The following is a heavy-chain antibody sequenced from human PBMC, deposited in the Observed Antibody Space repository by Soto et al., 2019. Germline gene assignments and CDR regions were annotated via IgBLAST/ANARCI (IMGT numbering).Heavy chain of an antibody. V-gene: IGHV3-30*18. CDR1: GFTFSSYG. D-gene: IGHD3-3*01. CDR2: ISYDGSNK. Sequence: GGSLRLSCAASGFTFSSYGMHWVRQAPGKGLEWVAVISYDGSNKYYADSVKGRFTISRDNSKNTLYLQMNSLRAEDTAVYYCAKLDVGPTYYDFWSGFGDYYYGMDVWGQGTTVTVSS. CDR3: AKLDVGPTYYDFWSGFGDYYYGMDV. J-gene: IGHJ6*02.